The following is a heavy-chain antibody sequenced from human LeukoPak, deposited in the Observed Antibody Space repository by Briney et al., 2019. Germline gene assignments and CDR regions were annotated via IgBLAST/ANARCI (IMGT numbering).Heavy chain of an antibody. Sequence: SETLSLTCTVSGGSISSYYWRWIRQPPGKGLEWIGYIYYSGSTNYNPSLKSRVTISVDTSKNQFSLKLSSVTAADTAVYYCARGGSGYELDYWGQGTLVTVSS. V-gene: IGHV4-59*01. CDR3: ARGGSGYELDY. CDR1: GGSISSYY. CDR2: IYYSGST. D-gene: IGHD5-12*01. J-gene: IGHJ4*02.